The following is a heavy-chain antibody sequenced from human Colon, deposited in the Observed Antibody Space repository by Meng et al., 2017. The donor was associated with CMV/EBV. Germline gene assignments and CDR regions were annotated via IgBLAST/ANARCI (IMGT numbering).Heavy chain of an antibody. Sequence: GESLRLSWAASGFTLSDYTMTWVRQAPGKGLEWVSRIRGNGGSAAYADSVQDRFTIFRDNSQNTLYLQMNSLRAEDTAVYYCAKGAAFGVTAPDYWGQGTLVTVSS. CDR2: IRGNGGSA. CDR1: GFTLSDYT. CDR3: AKGAAFGVTAPDY. V-gene: IGHV3-23*01. D-gene: IGHD3-3*01. J-gene: IGHJ4*02.